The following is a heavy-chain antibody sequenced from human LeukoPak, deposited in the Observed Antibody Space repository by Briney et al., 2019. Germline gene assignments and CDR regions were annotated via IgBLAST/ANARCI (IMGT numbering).Heavy chain of an antibody. Sequence: GRSLRLSCAASGFTFSSYAMSWVRQAPGKGLEWVANIKQDGSEKYYVDSVKGRFTISRDNAKNSLYLQMNSLRAEDTAVYYCARDLRGSYWGQGTLVTVSS. CDR2: IKQDGSEK. D-gene: IGHD5-12*01. V-gene: IGHV3-7*01. CDR1: GFTFSSYA. CDR3: ARDLRGSY. J-gene: IGHJ4*02.